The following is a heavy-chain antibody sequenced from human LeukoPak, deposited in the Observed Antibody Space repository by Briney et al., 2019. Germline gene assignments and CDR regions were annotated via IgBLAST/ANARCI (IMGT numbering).Heavy chain of an antibody. Sequence: GGSLRLSCAASGFTFSSYSMNWVRQAPGKGLEWVSSISSSSSYIYYADSVKGRFTISRDNSKNTLYLQMNSLRAEDTAVYYCAKMGDICGSGEGGYYFDYWGQGTLVTVSS. V-gene: IGHV3-21*04. D-gene: IGHD3-10*01. J-gene: IGHJ4*02. CDR1: GFTFSSYS. CDR2: ISSSSSYI. CDR3: AKMGDICGSGEGGYYFDY.